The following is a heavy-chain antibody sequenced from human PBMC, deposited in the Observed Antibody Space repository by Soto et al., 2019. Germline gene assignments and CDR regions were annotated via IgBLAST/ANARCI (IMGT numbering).Heavy chain of an antibody. J-gene: IGHJ4*02. CDR2: FFYTGST. Sequence: QVQLQESGPGLVKSSETLSLTCTVSGGSVSSEHYYWNWIRQAPGKGLEWIGYFFYTGSTNYNPSLESRLTMSVDMSKNHFSLKLSSVTAEDTAVYYCAGGTDGKKVAYWGQGTLVTVSS. V-gene: IGHV4-61*03. CDR3: AGGTDGKKVAY. D-gene: IGHD5-12*01. CDR1: GGSVSSEHYY.